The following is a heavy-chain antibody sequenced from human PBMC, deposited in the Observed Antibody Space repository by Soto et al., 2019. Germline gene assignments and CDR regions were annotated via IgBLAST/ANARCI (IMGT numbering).Heavy chain of an antibody. V-gene: IGHV4-28*01. D-gene: IGHD6-19*01. CDR2: IYYSGNT. CDR3: ARHDGFSSGWIFDY. CDR1: GYSISSSNW. J-gene: IGHJ4*01. Sequence: SETLSLTCAVSGYSISSSNWWGWIRQPPGKGLEWIGYIYYSGNTYSNPSLKSRVTISVDTSNNQLSLKLRSVTAADTAVYYCARHDGFSSGWIFDYWGHGTLVTVSS.